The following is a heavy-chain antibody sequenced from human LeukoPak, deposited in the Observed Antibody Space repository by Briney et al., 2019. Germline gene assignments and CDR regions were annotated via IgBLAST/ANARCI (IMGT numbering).Heavy chain of an antibody. V-gene: IGHV4-59*01. D-gene: IGHD5-24*01. CDR3: ARHEMAAFFDL. CDR1: GGSISSYY. CDR2: IYYSGST. J-gene: IGHJ2*01. Sequence: SETLSLTCTVSGGSISSYYWSWIRQPPGKGLEWIGYIYYSGSTNYNPSLKSRVTISVDTSKNQFSLKLSSVTAADTAVYYCARHEMAAFFDLWGRGTLVTVSS.